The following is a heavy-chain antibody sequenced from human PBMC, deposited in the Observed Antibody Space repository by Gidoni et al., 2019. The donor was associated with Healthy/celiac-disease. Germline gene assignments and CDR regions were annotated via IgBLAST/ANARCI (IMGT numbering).Heavy chain of an antibody. J-gene: IGHJ6*02. CDR1: GFTFSSYG. V-gene: IGHV3-30*18. Sequence: QVQLVESGGGVVQPGRSLRLSCAASGFTFSSYGMHWVLPAPGKGLEWVAVISYDGSNKYYADSVKGRFTISRDNSKNTLYLQMNSLRAEDTAVYYCAKDLAAYYDFWSGSEAPYYYYGMDVWGQGTTVTVSS. CDR3: AKDLAAYYDFWSGSEAPYYYYGMDV. D-gene: IGHD3-3*01. CDR2: ISYDGSNK.